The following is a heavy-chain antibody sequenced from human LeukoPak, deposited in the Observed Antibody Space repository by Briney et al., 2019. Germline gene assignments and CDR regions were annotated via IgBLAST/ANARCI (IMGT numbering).Heavy chain of an antibody. CDR3: ARHSAGDLDDAFES. CDR2: IYAGDSDT. J-gene: IGHJ3*02. CDR1: GYSFTSYS. V-gene: IGHV5-51*01. Sequence: GGSLKISCKGSGYSFTSYSIGWVRQIPGKGLEGMGIIYAGDSDTRYTPTFQGQVTIAADKSISSGYQQWSSLKASDTAMYYCARHSAGDLDDAFESWGPGAMVT. D-gene: IGHD7-27*01.